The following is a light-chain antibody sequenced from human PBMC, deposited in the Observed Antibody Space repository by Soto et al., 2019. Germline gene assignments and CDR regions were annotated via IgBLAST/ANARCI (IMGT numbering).Light chain of an antibody. V-gene: IGLV2-8*01. Sequence: QSALTQSPSASGSPGQSVTISCTGTSSDVGGHNYVSWYQHHPGKAPKLIIYEVSKRPSGVPDRFSGSKSGNTASLTVSGLQAEDEAVCYCSSTAGNNNLVFGGGTKLTVL. CDR2: EVS. CDR3: SSTAGNNNLV. CDR1: SSDVGGHNY. J-gene: IGLJ3*02.